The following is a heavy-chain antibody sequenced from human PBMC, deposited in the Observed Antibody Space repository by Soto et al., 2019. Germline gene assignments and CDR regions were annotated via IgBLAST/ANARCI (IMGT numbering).Heavy chain of an antibody. CDR1: GGSFSGYY. D-gene: IGHD1-7*01. V-gene: IGHV4-34*01. J-gene: IGHJ6*02. Sequence: SETLSLTCAVYGGSFSGYYWSWIRQPPGKGLEWIGEINHSGSTNYNPSLKSRVTISVDTSKNQFSLKLSSVTAADTAVYYCARGRYNWNYGILGYYGMDVWGQGTTVTVSS. CDR2: INHSGST. CDR3: ARGRYNWNYGILGYYGMDV.